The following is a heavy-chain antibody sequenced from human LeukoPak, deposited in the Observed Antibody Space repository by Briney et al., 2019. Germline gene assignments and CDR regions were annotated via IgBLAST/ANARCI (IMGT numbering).Heavy chain of an antibody. D-gene: IGHD4-11*01. CDR1: GGSISSSSYY. CDR2: IYYSGST. V-gene: IGHV4-39*01. Sequence: SETLSLTCTVSGGSISSSSYYWGWIRQPPGKGLEWIGSIYYSGSTYYNPSLKSRVTISVDTSKNQFSLKLSSVTAADTAVYYCARLARGYSNDYMDVWGKGTTVTVSS. CDR3: ARLARGYSNDYMDV. J-gene: IGHJ6*03.